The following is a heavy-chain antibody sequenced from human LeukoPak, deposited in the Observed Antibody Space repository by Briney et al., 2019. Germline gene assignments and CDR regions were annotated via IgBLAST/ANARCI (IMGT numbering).Heavy chain of an antibody. CDR3: AKDSPLVTVVQLPVY. V-gene: IGHV3-30*18. D-gene: IGHD2-15*01. CDR1: GFTFSSYG. CDR2: ISYDGSNK. Sequence: GGSLRLSCAASGFTFSSYGMHWVRQAPGKGLEWVAVISYDGSNKYYADSVKGRFTISRDNSKNTLYLQMNSLRAEDTAVYYCAKDSPLVTVVQLPVYWGQGTLVTVSS. J-gene: IGHJ4*02.